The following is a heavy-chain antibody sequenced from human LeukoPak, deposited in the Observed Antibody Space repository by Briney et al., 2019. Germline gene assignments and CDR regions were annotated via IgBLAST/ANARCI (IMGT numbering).Heavy chain of an antibody. CDR3: ARLGIGVVPSAMLGDYYFDY. CDR2: IYYSGST. D-gene: IGHD2-2*01. J-gene: IGHJ4*02. V-gene: IGHV4-59*08. Sequence: PSEILSLTCTVSGGSISSYYWSWIRQPPGKGLEWIGYIYYSGSTKYNPSLKSRVTISVDTSKNQFSLKLTSVTAADTAVYYCARLGIGVVPSAMLGDYYFDYWGQGTLVTVSS. CDR1: GGSISSYY.